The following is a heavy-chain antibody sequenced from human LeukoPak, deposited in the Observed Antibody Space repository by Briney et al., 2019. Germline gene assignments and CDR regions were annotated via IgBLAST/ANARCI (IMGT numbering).Heavy chain of an antibody. D-gene: IGHD2-2*01. CDR2: INPNSGAT. Sequence: ASVKVSCKASGYTFTGYYMHWVRQAPGQGLEWMGWINPNSGATNYAQKFQGRVTMTRDTSISTAYMELSRLRSDDTAVYYCARGALIVVPAAIPTHPWGQGTLVTVSS. CDR1: GYTFTGYY. CDR3: ARGALIVVPAAIPTHP. J-gene: IGHJ5*02. V-gene: IGHV1-2*02.